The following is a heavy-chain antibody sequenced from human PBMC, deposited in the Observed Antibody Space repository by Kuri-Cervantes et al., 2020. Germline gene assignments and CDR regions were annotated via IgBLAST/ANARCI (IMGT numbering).Heavy chain of an antibody. CDR3: AKVLSGYGYYYYAMDV. J-gene: IGHJ6*02. V-gene: IGHV3-9*01. Sequence: SLKISCAASGFTFDDYAIHWVRQTPGKGLEWVSGISWNSGAIGYADSVKGRFTISRDNAKNSLYLQMNSLRAEDTALCYCAKVLSGYGYYYYAMDVWGQGTTVTVSS. CDR1: GFTFDDYA. CDR2: ISWNSGAI. D-gene: IGHD3-22*01.